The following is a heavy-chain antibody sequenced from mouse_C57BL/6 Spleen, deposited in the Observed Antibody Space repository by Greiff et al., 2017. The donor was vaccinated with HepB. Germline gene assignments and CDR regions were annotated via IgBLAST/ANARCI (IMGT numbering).Heavy chain of an antibody. D-gene: IGHD1-1*01. CDR1: GYSFTGYF. CDR2: INPYNGDT. Sequence: VQLKQSGPELVKPGDSVKISCKASGYSFTGYFMDWVMQSHGKSLEWIGRINPYNGDTFYNQKFKGKATLTVDKSSSTAHMELRSLTSEDSAVYYCARSRTPYGSSYGFAYWGQGTLVTVSA. V-gene: IGHV1-20*01. J-gene: IGHJ3*01. CDR3: ARSRTPYGSSYGFAY.